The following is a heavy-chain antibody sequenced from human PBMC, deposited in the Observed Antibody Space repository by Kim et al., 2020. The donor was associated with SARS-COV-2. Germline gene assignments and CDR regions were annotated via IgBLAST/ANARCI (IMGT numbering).Heavy chain of an antibody. J-gene: IGHJ4*02. V-gene: IGHV3-23*01. CDR3: AKDPYYDFWSGYYFDY. D-gene: IGHD3-3*01. Sequence: NAGFTHSRDNSKNTLYLQRNSLRAEDTAVYYCAKDPYYDFWSGYYFDYWGQGTLVTVSS.